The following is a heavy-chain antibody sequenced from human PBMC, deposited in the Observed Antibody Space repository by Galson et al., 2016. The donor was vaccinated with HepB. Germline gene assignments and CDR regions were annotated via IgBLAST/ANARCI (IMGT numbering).Heavy chain of an antibody. CDR2: ITWNGDYI. J-gene: IGHJ1*01. V-gene: IGHV3-9*01. CDR1: GFTFDDFA. Sequence: SLRLSCAASGFTFDDFAMHWVRQPPGKGLEWVSLITWNGDYIAYADSVKGRFTISRDNAKNSLYLQMNSLRPEDTALYYCAKDVGAHAEYFQHWGQGTLVTVSP. CDR3: AKDVGAHAEYFQH. D-gene: IGHD1-26*01.